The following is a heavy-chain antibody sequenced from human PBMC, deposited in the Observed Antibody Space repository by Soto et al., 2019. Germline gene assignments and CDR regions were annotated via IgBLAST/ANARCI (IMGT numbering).Heavy chain of an antibody. CDR3: ARPYGGKIGDAPDL. J-gene: IGHJ3*01. CDR1: GFTFSSYA. V-gene: IGHV3-23*01. CDR2: ISDAAGSA. Sequence: PVGSLRLSCVASGFTFSSYAMSWVRQVPGKGLEWVSTISDAAGSAYYVDSVKGRFTISRDNSKKTLYLQMNSLRAEDSAVYNCARPYGGKIGDAPDLWGPGTMVTVSS. D-gene: IGHD4-17*01.